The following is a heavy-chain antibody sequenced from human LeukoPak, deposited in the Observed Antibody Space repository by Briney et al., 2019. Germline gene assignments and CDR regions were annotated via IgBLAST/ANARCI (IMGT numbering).Heavy chain of an antibody. D-gene: IGHD3-16*02. V-gene: IGHV4-39*07. CDR2: IYYSGST. J-gene: IGHJ4*02. CDR3: ARRGPSDYVWGSYRYYFDY. Sequence: SETLSLTCTVSGGSISSSSYYWGWIRQPPGKGLEWIGSIYYSGSTYYNPSLKSRVTISVDTSKNQFSLKLSSVTAADTAVYYCARRGPSDYVWGSYRYYFDYWGQGTLVTVSS. CDR1: GGSISSSSYY.